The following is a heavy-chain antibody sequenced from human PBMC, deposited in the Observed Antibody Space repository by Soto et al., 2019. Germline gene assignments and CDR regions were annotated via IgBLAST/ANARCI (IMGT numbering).Heavy chain of an antibody. Sequence: ASVKVSCKASGYTFTSYGISWVRQAPGQGLEWMGWISGYNGNTNYAQKLQGRVTMTTDTSTSTAYMELRSLRSDDTAVYYCVRDDEDFWSGYPDYWGQGTLVTVSS. CDR2: ISGYNGNT. CDR3: VRDDEDFWSGYPDY. D-gene: IGHD3-3*01. J-gene: IGHJ4*02. CDR1: GYTFTSYG. V-gene: IGHV1-18*01.